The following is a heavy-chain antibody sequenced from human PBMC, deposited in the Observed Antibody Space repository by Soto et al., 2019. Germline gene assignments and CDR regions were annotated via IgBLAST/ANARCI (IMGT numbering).Heavy chain of an antibody. D-gene: IGHD3-3*01. J-gene: IGHJ3*02. Sequence: PGGSLRLSCAASGFTFSSYGMYWVRQAPGKGLEWVAVISYDGSNKYYADSVKGRFTISRDNSKNTLYLQMNSLRAEDTAVYYCASLSSYDSLRDAFDIWGQGTMVTVSS. CDR3: ASLSSYDSLRDAFDI. CDR1: GFTFSSYG. V-gene: IGHV3-30*03. CDR2: ISYDGSNK.